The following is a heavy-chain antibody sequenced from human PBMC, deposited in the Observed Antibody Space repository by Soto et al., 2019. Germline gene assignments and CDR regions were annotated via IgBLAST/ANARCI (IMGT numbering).Heavy chain of an antibody. D-gene: IGHD2-15*01. V-gene: IGHV4-39*01. J-gene: IGHJ6*02. CDR3: APLSVSLSGPYGIHV. CDR2: MSYSGLT. Sequence: KSSETLSLTCSVSGYSVTSSDYYWAWIRQPPGKGLEWIGSMSYSGLTYYNPSLKSRVTLSVDTSKNQFSVRLNSVTAADTAVYYCAPLSVSLSGPYGIHVWGQGTTVTVSS. CDR1: GYSVTSSDYY.